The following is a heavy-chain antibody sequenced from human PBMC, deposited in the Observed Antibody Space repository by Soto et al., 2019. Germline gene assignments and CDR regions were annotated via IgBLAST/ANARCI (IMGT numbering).Heavy chain of an antibody. V-gene: IGHV3-53*01. D-gene: IGHD2-15*01. J-gene: IGHJ6*02. CDR1: GFTVSSNY. CDR2: IYSGGST. Sequence: GGSLRLSCAASGFTVSSNYMSWVRQAPGKGLEWVSVIYSGGSTYYADSVKGRFTISRDNSKNTLYLQMNSLRAEDTAVYYCARAVLGYCSGGSCYSAKDGMDVWGQGTTVTVSS. CDR3: ARAVLGYCSGGSCYSAKDGMDV.